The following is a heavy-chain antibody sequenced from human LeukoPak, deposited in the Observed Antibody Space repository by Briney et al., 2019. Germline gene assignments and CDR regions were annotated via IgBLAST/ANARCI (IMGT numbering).Heavy chain of an antibody. V-gene: IGHV4-4*09. CDR3: ARYWVGNCSSTSCYAYYFDY. CDR2: IYTSGST. CDR1: GGSISSYY. J-gene: IGHJ4*02. D-gene: IGHD2-2*01. Sequence: SETLSLTCTVSGGSISSYYWSWIRQPPGKGLEWIGYIYTSGSTNYNPSLKGRVTISVDTSKNQFSLKLSSVTAADTAVYYCARYWVGNCSSTSCYAYYFDYWGQGTLVTVSS.